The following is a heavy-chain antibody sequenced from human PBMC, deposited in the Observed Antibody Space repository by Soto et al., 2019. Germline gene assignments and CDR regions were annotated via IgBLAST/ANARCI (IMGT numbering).Heavy chain of an antibody. CDR1: GGTFTSHT. J-gene: IGHJ6*02. Sequence: QVQLVQSGAELKKPGSSVKVSCKASGGTFTSHTIIAWVRQAPGQGPEWMGRIIPTLDIVDYAQKFQDRVTITADKPTSTAYMELRSLISEDTAVYYCARDERGYNSVSDYGLDVWGQGTAVTVSS. V-gene: IGHV1-69*08. CDR3: ARDERGYNSVSDYGLDV. D-gene: IGHD1-1*01. CDR2: IIPTLDIV.